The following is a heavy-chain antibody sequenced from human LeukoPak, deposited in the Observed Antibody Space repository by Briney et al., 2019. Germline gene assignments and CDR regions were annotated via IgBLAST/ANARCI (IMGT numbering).Heavy chain of an antibody. Sequence: SETLSLTCAVYGGSFSGYYWSWIRQPPGRGLEWIGEINHSGSTYYNPSLKSRVTISVDRSKNQFSLKLSSVTAADTAVYYCARAPRGSGWSNGGGNFDYWGQGTLVTVSS. CDR1: GGSFSGYY. J-gene: IGHJ4*02. CDR2: INHSGST. D-gene: IGHD6-19*01. CDR3: ARAPRGSGWSNGGGNFDY. V-gene: IGHV4-34*01.